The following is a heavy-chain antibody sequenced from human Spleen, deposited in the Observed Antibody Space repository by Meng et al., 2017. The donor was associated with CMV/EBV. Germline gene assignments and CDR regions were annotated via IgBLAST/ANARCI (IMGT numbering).Heavy chain of an antibody. CDR1: GFTFSGYD. J-gene: IGHJ4*02. V-gene: IGHV3-11*04. CDR2: ISSSGSTI. CDR3: AREYKVLRFLEWFSY. D-gene: IGHD3-3*01. Sequence: YGFTFSGYDSTWIRQGPGKGREWVSYISSSGSTIYYADSVKGRFTISRDNAKNSLYLQMNSLRAEDTAVYYCAREYKVLRFLEWFSYWGQGTLVTVSS.